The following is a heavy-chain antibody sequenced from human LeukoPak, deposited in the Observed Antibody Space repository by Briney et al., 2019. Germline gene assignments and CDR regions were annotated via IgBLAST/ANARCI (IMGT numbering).Heavy chain of an antibody. CDR1: GYTFTSYG. J-gene: IGHJ5*02. Sequence: GASVKVSCKASGYTFTSYGISWVRQAPGQGLEWMGWISAYNGNTNYAQKLQGRVTMTTDTSTSTAYMELRSLRSDDTAVYYCARDCNFGVVKTSETFYNWFDPWGQGTLVTVSS. V-gene: IGHV1-18*01. CDR2: ISAYNGNT. D-gene: IGHD3-3*01. CDR3: ARDCNFGVVKTSETFYNWFDP.